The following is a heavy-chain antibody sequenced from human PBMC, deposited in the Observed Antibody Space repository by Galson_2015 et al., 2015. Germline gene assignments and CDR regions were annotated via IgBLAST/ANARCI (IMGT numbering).Heavy chain of an antibody. J-gene: IGHJ4*02. CDR2: ISYDGGNK. CDR1: GFTFTTYA. V-gene: IGHV3-30*18. D-gene: IGHD6-19*01. CDR3: AKEIYSSDWYYFDY. Sequence: SLRLSCAASGFTFTTYAMSWVRQAPGKGLEWVAVISYDGGNKNYADSVKGRFTISRDNSKNMLYLQMDSLRAEDTAAYFCAKEIYSSDWYYFDYWGQGTLVTVSS.